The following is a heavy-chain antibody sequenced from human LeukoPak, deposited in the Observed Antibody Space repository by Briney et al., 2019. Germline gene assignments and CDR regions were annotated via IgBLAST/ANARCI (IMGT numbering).Heavy chain of an antibody. CDR1: GYTFTSYG. J-gene: IGHJ3*02. V-gene: IGHV1-18*01. CDR2: ISAYNGNT. D-gene: IGHD3-3*01. CDR3: ARGDVLRFLEWFPSAFDI. Sequence: ASVKVSCKASGYTFTSYGISWVRQAPGQGLEWMGWISAYNGNTNYAQKLQGRVTMTTDTSTSTAYMELRSLRSDDTAVYYCARGDVLRFLEWFPSAFDIWGQGTMVTVSS.